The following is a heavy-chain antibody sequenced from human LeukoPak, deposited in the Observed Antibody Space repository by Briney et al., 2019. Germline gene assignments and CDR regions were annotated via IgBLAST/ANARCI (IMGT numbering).Heavy chain of an antibody. Sequence: PSETLSLTCTVSGASISNLYLSWIRQPAGKGLEWIGRLYDSGSTNYNPSLKSRVTMSVDTSKNQVALKLYSVTAADTAVYYCARVVSSSWDYYYYMDVWGKGTTVTISS. CDR3: ARVVSSSWDYYYYMDV. CDR2: LYDSGST. CDR1: GASISNLY. V-gene: IGHV4-4*07. J-gene: IGHJ6*03. D-gene: IGHD6-13*01.